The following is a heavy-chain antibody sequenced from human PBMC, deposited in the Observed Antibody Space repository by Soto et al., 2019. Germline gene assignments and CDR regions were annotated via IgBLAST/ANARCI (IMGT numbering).Heavy chain of an antibody. V-gene: IGHV3-11*06. D-gene: IGHD3-22*01. CDR3: ARSYTYYYDSSGPNAFDI. CDR1: GFTFSYYY. Sequence: GGSLRRFCAASGFTFSYYYMSWIRQAPGKGLEWVSYISSSSSYTNYADSVKGRFTISRDNAKNSLYLQMNSLRAEDTAVYYCARSYTYYYDSSGPNAFDIWGQGTMVTVSS. J-gene: IGHJ3*02. CDR2: ISSSSSYT.